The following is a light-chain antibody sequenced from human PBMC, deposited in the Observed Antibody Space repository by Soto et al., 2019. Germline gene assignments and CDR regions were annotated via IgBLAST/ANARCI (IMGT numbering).Light chain of an antibody. Sequence: EIVLTQSPATLSLSPGERATLSCRASQSVRSYLAWYQQKPGQAPRLLIYDASNRATGIPARFSGSGSGTDFTLTISSLEPEDFAVYYCQQRSNWHTFGQGTKVEIK. CDR3: QQRSNWHT. CDR1: QSVRSY. J-gene: IGKJ1*01. CDR2: DAS. V-gene: IGKV3-11*01.